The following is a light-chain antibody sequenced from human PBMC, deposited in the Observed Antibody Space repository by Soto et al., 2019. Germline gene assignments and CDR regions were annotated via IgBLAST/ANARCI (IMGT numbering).Light chain of an antibody. CDR1: SSNIGAGYD. V-gene: IGLV1-40*01. CDR2: GNS. Sequence: QSVLTQPPSVSGAPGQRVTISCTGSSSNIGAGYDVHWYQQLPGTAPKLLIYGNSNRPSGVPDRFSGSKSGTSASLAITGRQAEDEADYDCQSYDSSLSGYVFGTGTKVTVL. CDR3: QSYDSSLSGYV. J-gene: IGLJ1*01.